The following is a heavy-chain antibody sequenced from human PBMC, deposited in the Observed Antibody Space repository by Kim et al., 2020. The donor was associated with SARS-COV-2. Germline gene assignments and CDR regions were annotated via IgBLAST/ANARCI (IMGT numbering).Heavy chain of an antibody. D-gene: IGHD6-13*01. CDR3: ASSEAAAAGTWDYYYYGMDV. Sequence: GGSLRLSCAASGFTFSSYGMHWVRQAPGKGLEWVAVIWYDGSNKYYADSVKGRFTISRDNSKNTLYLQMNSLRAEDTAVYYCASSEAAAAGTWDYYYYGMDVWGQGTTVTVSS. CDR2: IWYDGSNK. J-gene: IGHJ6*02. V-gene: IGHV3-33*01. CDR1: GFTFSSYG.